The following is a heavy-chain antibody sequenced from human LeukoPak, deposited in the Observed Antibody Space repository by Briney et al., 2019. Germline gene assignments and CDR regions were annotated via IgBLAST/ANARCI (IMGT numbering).Heavy chain of an antibody. CDR1: GGSISSYY. CDR3: ARAGGLSLYYFDY. Sequence: SETLSLTCTVSGGSISSYYWSWIRQPPGKGLEWIGYIYYSGSTNYNPSLKSRVTISVDTSKNQFSLKLSSVTAADTAVYYCARAGGLSLYYFDYWGQGTLVTVSS. D-gene: IGHD3-16*02. V-gene: IGHV4-59*01. J-gene: IGHJ4*02. CDR2: IYYSGST.